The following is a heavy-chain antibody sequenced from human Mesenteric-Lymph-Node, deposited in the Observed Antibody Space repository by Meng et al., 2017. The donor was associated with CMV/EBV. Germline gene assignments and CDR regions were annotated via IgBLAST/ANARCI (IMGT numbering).Heavy chain of an antibody. V-gene: IGHV1-69*02. D-gene: IGHD6-13*01. CDR1: GCTFSSYT. J-gene: IGHJ5*02. CDR3: AGGIAAAGSRWFDP. Sequence: QVQLGQSGAAVKKPGSSVKVFCKASGCTFSSYTISWVRQAPGQGLELMGRSIPILGIANYAQKFQGRVTITADKSTSTAYMELISLRSEDTAVYYCAGGIAAAGSRWFDPWGQGTLVTVSS. CDR2: SIPILGIA.